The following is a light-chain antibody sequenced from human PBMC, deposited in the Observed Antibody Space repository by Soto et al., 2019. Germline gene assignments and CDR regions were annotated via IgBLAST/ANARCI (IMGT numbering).Light chain of an antibody. CDR2: DAS. CDR1: QSISNW. Sequence: DIQMTQSPSTLSASVGDRVSITCRASQSISNWLAWYQQKPGKAPKLLIYDASGLGSGVPSRFSGSGSGTEFTLTISSLQPEDFATYYCQHYNIFSRTFGQGTKVDIK. J-gene: IGKJ1*01. CDR3: QHYNIFSRT. V-gene: IGKV1-5*01.